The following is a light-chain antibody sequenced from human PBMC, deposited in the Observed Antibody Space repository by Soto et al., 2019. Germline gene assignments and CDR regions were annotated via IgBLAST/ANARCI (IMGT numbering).Light chain of an antibody. CDR1: QSVSSN. J-gene: IGKJ4*01. CDR2: GAS. CDR3: QQYNNWPPLT. Sequence: EIVMTQSPATLSVSPGERATIYCRASQSVSSNLAWYQQKPGQAPRLLIYGASTRATGIPARFSGSGSGTEFPLTISRLQSEDFAVYYCQQYNNWPPLTFGGGTTVEIK. V-gene: IGKV3-15*01.